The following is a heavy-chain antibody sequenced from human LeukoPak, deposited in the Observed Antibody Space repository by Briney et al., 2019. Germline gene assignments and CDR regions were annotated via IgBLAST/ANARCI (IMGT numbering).Heavy chain of an antibody. CDR1: GFTFSNYY. V-gene: IGHV3-7*03. Sequence: GGSLRLSCAASGFTFSNYYMTWVRQAPGKGLEWVATIKLDGSAKHYVDSVKGRFTISRDNAKNSLYLQMNSLRAEDTAVYYCAKDRSYFDYWGQGTLVTVSS. J-gene: IGHJ4*02. CDR2: IKLDGSAK. D-gene: IGHD3-10*01. CDR3: AKDRSYFDY.